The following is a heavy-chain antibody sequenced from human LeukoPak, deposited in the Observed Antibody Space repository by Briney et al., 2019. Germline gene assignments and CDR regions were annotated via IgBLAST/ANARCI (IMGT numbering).Heavy chain of an antibody. D-gene: IGHD1-1*01. CDR3: AKDQLAGYYGMDV. Sequence: GGSLRLSCAASGFTFSSYAMSWVRQAPGKGLEWVSAISGSGGSTYYADSVKGRFTISRDNSKNTLNLQMNSLRAEDTAVYYCAKDQLAGYYGMDVWGQGTTVTVSS. CDR1: GFTFSSYA. CDR2: ISGSGGST. V-gene: IGHV3-23*01. J-gene: IGHJ6*02.